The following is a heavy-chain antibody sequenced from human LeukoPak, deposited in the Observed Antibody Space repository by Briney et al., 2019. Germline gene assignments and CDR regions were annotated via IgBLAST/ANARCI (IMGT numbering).Heavy chain of an antibody. Sequence: GGSPRLSCAASGFTVSSNYMSWVRQAPGKGLEWVSVIYSGGSTYYADSVKGRFTISRDNSKNTLYLQMNSLRAEDTAVYYCARDSRRILPSDWGQGTLVTVSS. CDR3: ARDSRRILPSD. D-gene: IGHD2-15*01. V-gene: IGHV3-66*01. CDR2: IYSGGST. J-gene: IGHJ4*02. CDR1: GFTVSSNY.